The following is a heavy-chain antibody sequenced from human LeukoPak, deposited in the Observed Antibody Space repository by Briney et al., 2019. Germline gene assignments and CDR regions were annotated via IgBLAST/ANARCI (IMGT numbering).Heavy chain of an antibody. J-gene: IGHJ4*02. Sequence: ASVKVSCKASGYTFTSYGISWVRQAPGQGLEWMGWISAYNGNTNYAQKLQGRVTTTTDTSTSTAYMELRSLRSDDTAVYYCARRGYCSSTSCYAVEFDYWGQGTLVTVSS. V-gene: IGHV1-18*01. CDR2: ISAYNGNT. CDR3: ARRGYCSSTSCYAVEFDY. D-gene: IGHD2-2*01. CDR1: GYTFTSYG.